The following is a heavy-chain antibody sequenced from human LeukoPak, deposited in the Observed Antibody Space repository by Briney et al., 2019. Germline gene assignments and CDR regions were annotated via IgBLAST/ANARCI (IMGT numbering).Heavy chain of an antibody. J-gene: IGHJ5*02. CDR3: AKKDSGGSYNWFDP. CDR2: IYHTGST. V-gene: IGHV4-30-2*01. CDR1: GGSISSGLYS. D-gene: IGHD3-22*01. Sequence: PSQTLSLTCDVSGGSISSGLYSWSWIRQPLGKGLEWIGYIYHTGSTYYNPSLKSRVTISVDTSKNQFSLRLSSVTAADTAVYYCAKKDSGGSYNWFDPWGQGTLVTVSS.